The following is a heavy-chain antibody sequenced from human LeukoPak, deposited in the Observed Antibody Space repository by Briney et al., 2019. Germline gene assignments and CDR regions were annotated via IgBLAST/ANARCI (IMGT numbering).Heavy chain of an antibody. Sequence: GGSLRLSCAASGFTFSDYYMSWIRQAPGKGLEWVSYISSSGSTIYYADSVKGRFTISRDNAKNSLYLQMNSLRAEDTAVYYCARDNYYDSSGYSGYAFDIWGQGTMVTVSS. CDR1: GFTFSDYY. J-gene: IGHJ3*02. D-gene: IGHD3-22*01. CDR2: ISSSGSTI. V-gene: IGHV3-11*01. CDR3: ARDNYYDSSGYSGYAFDI.